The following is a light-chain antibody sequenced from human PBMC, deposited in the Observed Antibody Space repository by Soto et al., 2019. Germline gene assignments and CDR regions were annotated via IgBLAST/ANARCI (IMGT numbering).Light chain of an antibody. CDR2: SGS. J-gene: IGKJ1*01. V-gene: IGKV3D-20*02. Sequence: EIVLTQSPGTLSLSPGDRATLSCRASESLGSSYLAWYQQKPGQAPRLLIYSGSSRAAGIPDRFSGSGSATDFTLTISSLETEDFAVYYCQQRSDWPPTFGQGTKVDIK. CDR3: QQRSDWPPT. CDR1: ESLGSSY.